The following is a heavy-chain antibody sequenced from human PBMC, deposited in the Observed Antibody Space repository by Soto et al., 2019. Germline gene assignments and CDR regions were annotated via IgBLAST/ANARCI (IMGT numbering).Heavy chain of an antibody. CDR2: IRNRANGYIT. V-gene: IGHV3-72*01. CDR1: GFTFSDPY. J-gene: IGHJ4*02. Sequence: EVQLVESGGGLVQPGGSLRLSCAASGFTFSDPYMDWVRQAPGKGLEWVGRIRNRANGYITEYAASVKGRFTISRDDSKKSVYLQMNGLKIEDTAVYYCAKSAGYYESRPDSWGQGTLVTVSS. CDR3: AKSAGYYESRPDS. D-gene: IGHD3-22*01.